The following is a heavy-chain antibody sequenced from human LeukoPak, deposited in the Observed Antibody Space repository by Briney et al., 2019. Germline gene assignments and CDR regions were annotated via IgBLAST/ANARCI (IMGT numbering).Heavy chain of an antibody. Sequence: SVKVSCKASGGTFSSYAISWVRQASGQGLEWMGRIIPILGIANYAQKFQGRVTITADKSTSTAYMELSSLRSEDTAVYYCARGFAGTTNWFDPWGQGTLLTVSS. J-gene: IGHJ5*02. V-gene: IGHV1-69*04. CDR1: GGTFSSYA. D-gene: IGHD1-1*01. CDR3: ARGFAGTTNWFDP. CDR2: IIPILGIA.